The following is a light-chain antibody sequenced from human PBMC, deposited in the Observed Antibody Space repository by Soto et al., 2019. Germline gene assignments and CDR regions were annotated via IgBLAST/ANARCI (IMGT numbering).Light chain of an antibody. Sequence: EIVLTQSPATLSLSPGERATISCRASQSVSSYLAWYQQKPGQAPRLLIYDASNRATGTPARFSGSGSGTDFTLTISSLEPEDFAVYYCQQRSNWPLTFGPGT. CDR1: QSVSSY. CDR2: DAS. CDR3: QQRSNWPLT. V-gene: IGKV3-11*01. J-gene: IGKJ3*01.